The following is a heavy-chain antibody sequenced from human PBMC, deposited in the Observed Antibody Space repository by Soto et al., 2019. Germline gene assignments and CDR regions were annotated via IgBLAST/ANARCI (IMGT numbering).Heavy chain of an antibody. CDR3: ARGEPYLRYPNGMDV. CDR2: IYYSGST. J-gene: IGHJ6*02. Sequence: SETLSLTCTVSGGSISSGGYYWSWIRQHPGKGLEWIGYIYYSGSTYYNPSLKSRVTISVDTSKNQFSLKLSSVTAADTAVYYCARGEPYLRYPNGMDVWGQGTTVTVSS. CDR1: GGSISSGGYY. V-gene: IGHV4-31*03. D-gene: IGHD3-16*02.